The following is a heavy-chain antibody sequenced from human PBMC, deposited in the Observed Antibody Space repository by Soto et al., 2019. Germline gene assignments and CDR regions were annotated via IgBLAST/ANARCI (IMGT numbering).Heavy chain of an antibody. CDR3: AREGDVDGSLGYDY. Sequence: SETLSLTCAVYGGSFSGYYWSWIRQPPGKGLEWIGEINHSGSTNYNPSLKSRVTISVDTSKNQFSLKLSSVTAADTAVYYCAREGDVDGSLGYDYWGQGTLVTVSS. CDR2: INHSGST. CDR1: GGSFSGYY. J-gene: IGHJ4*02. V-gene: IGHV4-34*01. D-gene: IGHD6-19*01.